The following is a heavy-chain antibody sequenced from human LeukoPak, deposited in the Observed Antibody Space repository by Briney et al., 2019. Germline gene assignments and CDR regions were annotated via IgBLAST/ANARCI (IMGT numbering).Heavy chain of an antibody. CDR2: IYHSGST. J-gene: IGHJ4*02. CDR1: GGSIGSGGYY. V-gene: IGHV4-30-2*01. Sequence: PSETLSLTCTVSGGSIGSGGYYWSWIRQPPGKGLEWIGYIYHSGSTYYNPSLKSRVTISVDRSKNQFSLKLSSVTAADTAVYYCARWNDYGGSGKFDYWGQGTLVTVSS. D-gene: IGHD4-23*01. CDR3: ARWNDYGGSGKFDY.